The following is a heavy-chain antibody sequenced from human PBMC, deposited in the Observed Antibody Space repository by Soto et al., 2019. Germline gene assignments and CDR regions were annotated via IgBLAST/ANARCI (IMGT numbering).Heavy chain of an antibody. V-gene: IGHV3-9*01. D-gene: IGHD6-6*01. CDR3: ANGKGGQLGGYFDY. CDR2: ISWNSGTM. CDR1: GFTFDDYA. J-gene: IGHJ4*02. Sequence: PGGSLRLSCAASGFTFDDYAMHWVRQTPGKGLEWVSGISWNSGTMGYADSVKGRFTISRDNAKNSLYLRMNSLRTEDTAVYYCANGKGGQLGGYFDYRGQGTPVTVSS.